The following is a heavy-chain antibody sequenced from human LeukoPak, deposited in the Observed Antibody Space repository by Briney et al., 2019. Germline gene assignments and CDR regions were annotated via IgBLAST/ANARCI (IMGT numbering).Heavy chain of an antibody. V-gene: IGHV4-30-4*01. CDR1: GGSISSGDYY. CDR3: ARHVDHYYMDV. CDR2: IYYSGST. Sequence: SETLSLTCSVSGGSISSGDYYWSWIRQPPGKGLEWIGYIYYSGSTYYNPSLKSRVTISVDTSKNQFSLKLSSVTAADTAVYYCARHVDHYYMDVWGKGTTVTVSS. J-gene: IGHJ6*03.